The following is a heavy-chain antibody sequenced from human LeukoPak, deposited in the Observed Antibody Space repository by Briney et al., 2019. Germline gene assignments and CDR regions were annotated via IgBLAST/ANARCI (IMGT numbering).Heavy chain of an antibody. CDR1: GYTFAGYY. CDR3: ARYLPIVVVPGANDAFDI. Sequence: APVKVSCKASGYTFAGYYMHWIRQAPGQGLEWMGRINPNSGGTNYAQKFQGRVTMTRDTSISTAYMELSRLRSDDTAVYYCARYLPIVVVPGANDAFDIWGQGTMVTVSS. D-gene: IGHD2-2*01. CDR2: INPNSGGT. V-gene: IGHV1-2*06. J-gene: IGHJ3*02.